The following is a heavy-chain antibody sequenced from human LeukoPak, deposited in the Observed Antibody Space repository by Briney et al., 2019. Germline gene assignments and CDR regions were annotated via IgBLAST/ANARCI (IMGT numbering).Heavy chain of an antibody. J-gene: IGHJ6*03. CDR3: ARDLSDVQQLAYYMDV. D-gene: IGHD6-13*01. CDR2: INPNSGGT. CDR1: GYTFTGYY. Sequence: ASVKVSCKASGYTFTGYYMHWVRQAPGQGLEWMGWINPNSGGTNYAQKFQGRVTMTRDTSISTAYMELSRLRSDDTAVYYCARDLSDVQQLAYYMDVWGKGTTVTVSS. V-gene: IGHV1-2*02.